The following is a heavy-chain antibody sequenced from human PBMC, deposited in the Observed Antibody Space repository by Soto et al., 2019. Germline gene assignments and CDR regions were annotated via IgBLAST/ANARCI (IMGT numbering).Heavy chain of an antibody. Sequence: QVELVQSGAQVERPGASVKLSCKASGYSFTDYYIHWVRQAPGQGLEWLGWINANGGATNYAEKLQDRLTLTRVTSIDTAFMELTRLTSDDTALYFCSRGRSPCTLSWGQGTRVAVAS. CDR1: GYSFTDYY. CDR3: SRGRSPCTLS. D-gene: IGHD3-16*01. V-gene: IGHV1-2*02. CDR2: INANGGAT. J-gene: IGHJ5*02.